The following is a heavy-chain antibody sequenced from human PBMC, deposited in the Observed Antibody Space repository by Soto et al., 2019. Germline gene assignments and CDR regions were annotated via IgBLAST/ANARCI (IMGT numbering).Heavy chain of an antibody. Sequence: QVQLQESGPGLVKPSETLSLTCTVSGGSVSSGSYYWAWIRQPPGKGLEWIGQIYYSGSTNYNPSLTSRVTISVDTSKNQLSLKLSSVTAADTAVYYCARVYDSSGYYWGYFDLWGRGTLVTVSS. V-gene: IGHV4-61*01. CDR2: IYYSGST. CDR3: ARVYDSSGYYWGYFDL. D-gene: IGHD3-22*01. J-gene: IGHJ2*01. CDR1: GGSVSSGSYY.